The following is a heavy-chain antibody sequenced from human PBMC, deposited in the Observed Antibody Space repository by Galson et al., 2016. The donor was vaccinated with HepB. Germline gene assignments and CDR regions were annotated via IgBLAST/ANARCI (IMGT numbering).Heavy chain of an antibody. J-gene: IGHJ4*02. Sequence: SLRLSCAASGFTFSRYWMHWIRQAPGKGLVWVSRVNSDGGSTAYAGSVKGRFSITRDNIKNMLYLEMNSLRAEDSAVYYCAGSIGATAPFDYWGRGTLLTVSS. V-gene: IGHV3-74*01. D-gene: IGHD6-25*01. CDR2: VNSDGGST. CDR3: AGSIGATAPFDY. CDR1: GFTFSRYW.